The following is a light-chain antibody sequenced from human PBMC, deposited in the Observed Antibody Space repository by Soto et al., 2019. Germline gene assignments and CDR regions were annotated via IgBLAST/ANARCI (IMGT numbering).Light chain of an antibody. Sequence: EIVLTPSPGTLSLSPGERATLSCRARQSVSSSYLAWYQQKPGQAPRLLIYGASSRATGIPDRFSGSGSGTDFTLTISRLEPEDLSVYYCQEYGSSPRTFVPGTKVDIK. J-gene: IGKJ3*01. CDR3: QEYGSSPRT. V-gene: IGKV3-20*01. CDR2: GAS. CDR1: QSVSSSY.